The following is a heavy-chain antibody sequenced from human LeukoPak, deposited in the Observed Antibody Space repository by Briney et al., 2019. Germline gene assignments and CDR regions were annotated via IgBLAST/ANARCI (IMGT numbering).Heavy chain of an antibody. CDR2: IYTSGST. J-gene: IGHJ3*02. Sequence: SETLSLTCTVSGGSISSYYWSWIRQPAGKGLEWIGRIYTSGSTNYNPSLKSRVTMSVDTSKNQFSLKLSSVTAADTAMYYCARPRYSSSWYWDAFDIWGQGTMVTVSS. D-gene: IGHD6-13*01. CDR1: GGSISSYY. V-gene: IGHV4-4*07. CDR3: ARPRYSSSWYWDAFDI.